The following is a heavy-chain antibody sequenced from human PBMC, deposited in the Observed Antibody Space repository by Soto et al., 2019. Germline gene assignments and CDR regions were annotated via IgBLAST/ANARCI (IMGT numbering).Heavy chain of an antibody. CDR3: TRVGSSSDYSTVSDYYYYMDV. Sequence: GGSLRLSCTASGFTFGDYAMSWFRQAPGKGLEWVGFIRSKAYGGTTEYAASVKGRFTISRDDSKSIAYLQMNSLKTEDTAVYYCTRVGSSSDYSTVSDYYYYMDVWGKGTTVTVSS. J-gene: IGHJ6*03. V-gene: IGHV3-49*03. D-gene: IGHD4-4*01. CDR2: IRSKAYGGTT. CDR1: GFTFGDYA.